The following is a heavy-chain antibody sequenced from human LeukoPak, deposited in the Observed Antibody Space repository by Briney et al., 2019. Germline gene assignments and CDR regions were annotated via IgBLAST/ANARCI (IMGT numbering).Heavy chain of an antibody. CDR3: ARAGDGSGSKPNWFDP. D-gene: IGHD6-19*01. CDR1: GGSISSYY. J-gene: IGHJ5*02. Sequence: TSETLSLTCTVSGGSISSYYWSWIRQPPGKGLEWIGYIYYSGSTNYNPSLKSRVTISVDTSKNQFSLKLSSVTAADTAVYYCARAGDGSGSKPNWFDPWGQGTLVTVSS. CDR2: IYYSGST. V-gene: IGHV4-59*12.